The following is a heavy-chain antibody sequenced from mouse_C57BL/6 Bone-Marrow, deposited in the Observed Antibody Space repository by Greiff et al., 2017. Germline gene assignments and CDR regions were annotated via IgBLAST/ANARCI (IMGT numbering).Heavy chain of an antibody. CDR1: GYTFTSYT. CDR2: INPSSGYT. V-gene: IGHV1-4*01. J-gene: IGHJ2*01. Sequence: QVQLQQSGAELARPGASVKMSCKASGYTFTSYTMHWVKQRPGQGLEWIGYINPSSGYTKSNQKFKDKATLTADKSSSTAYMQLSSLTSEDSAVYYCAIITTVRFDYWGQGTTLTVSS. D-gene: IGHD1-1*01. CDR3: AIITTVRFDY.